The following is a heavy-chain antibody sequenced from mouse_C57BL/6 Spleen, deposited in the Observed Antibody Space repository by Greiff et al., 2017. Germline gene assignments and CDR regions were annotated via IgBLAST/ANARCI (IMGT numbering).Heavy chain of an antibody. Sequence: VQLQQSGPELVKPGASVKISCKASGYSFTSYYIHWVKQRPGQGLEWIGWIYPGSGNTKYNEKFKGKATLTADTSSSTAYMQLSSLTSEDSAVYYCARGRGNYPLDYWGQGTTLTVSS. CDR3: ARGRGNYPLDY. CDR2: IYPGSGNT. D-gene: IGHD2-1*01. V-gene: IGHV1-66*01. CDR1: GYSFTSYY. J-gene: IGHJ2*01.